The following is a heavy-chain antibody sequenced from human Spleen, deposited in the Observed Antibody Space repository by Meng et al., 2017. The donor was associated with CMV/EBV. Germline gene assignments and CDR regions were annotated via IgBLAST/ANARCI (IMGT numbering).Heavy chain of an antibody. Sequence: LSLTCAVYGGSLTDYYWSWIRQSPEKGLEWVGDISHSGRTNYIPSLKSRVTISVDTSNNQFSLKVTSVTAADTAVYYCARGRTDFDFWGQGTLVTVSS. V-gene: IGHV4-34*01. CDR3: ARGRTDFDF. D-gene: IGHD1-1*01. CDR1: GGSLTDYY. CDR2: ISHSGRT. J-gene: IGHJ4*02.